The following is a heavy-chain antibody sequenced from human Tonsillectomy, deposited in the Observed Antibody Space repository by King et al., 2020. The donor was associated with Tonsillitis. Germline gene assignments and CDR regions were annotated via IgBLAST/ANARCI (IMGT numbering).Heavy chain of an antibody. D-gene: IGHD1-26*01. Sequence: QLVQSGGGLVQPGGSLKLSCAASGFTFSGSAMHWVRQASGKGLEWGGRIRSKANSYATAYAASVKGRLTISRDDSKNTAYLQMNSLKTEETAVYYCTRTTTYSGSYSSWGQGTLVTVSS. V-gene: IGHV3-73*01. CDR3: TRTTTYSGSYSS. CDR2: IRSKANSYAT. CDR1: GFTFSGSA. J-gene: IGHJ5*02.